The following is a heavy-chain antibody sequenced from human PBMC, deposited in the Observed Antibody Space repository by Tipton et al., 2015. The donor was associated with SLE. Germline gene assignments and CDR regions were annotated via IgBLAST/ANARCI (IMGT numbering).Heavy chain of an antibody. CDR1: GASITSHY. CDR2: IYYSGTT. J-gene: IGHJ4*02. CDR3: ARPDYCAGGTCYLD. V-gene: IGHV4-59*11. Sequence: TLSLTCTVSGASITSHYWSWIRQPPGKGLEWIGYIYYSGTTYYTPSLKSRVTISVDTSKNQFALRLRSVTAADTAVYYCARPDYCAGGTCYLDWGQGILVTVSS. D-gene: IGHD2-8*02.